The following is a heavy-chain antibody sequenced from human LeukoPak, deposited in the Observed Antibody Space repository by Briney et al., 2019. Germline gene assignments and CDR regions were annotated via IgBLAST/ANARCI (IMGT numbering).Heavy chain of an antibody. J-gene: IGHJ2*01. CDR2: ISYDGSNK. D-gene: IGHD3-3*01. Sequence: GGSLRLSCAASGFTFSSYAMHWVRQAPGKGLEWVAVISYDGSNKYYADSVKGRFTISRDNSKNTLYLQMNSLRAEDTAVYSCVKAGVDDDWYFDIWGRGTLVTVSS. V-gene: IGHV3-30*04. CDR1: GFTFSSYA. CDR3: VKAGVDDDWYFDI.